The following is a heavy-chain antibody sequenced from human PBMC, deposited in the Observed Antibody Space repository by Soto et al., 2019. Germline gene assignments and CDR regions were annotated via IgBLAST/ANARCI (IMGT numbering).Heavy chain of an antibody. D-gene: IGHD2-21*02. CDR3: ASDKPYCGGDCYSRWFDP. V-gene: IGHV4-61*01. CDR2: IYSSGST. Sequence: QVQLQESGPGLVKPSETLSLTCTVSGGSVSSGSYYWSWIRQPPGKGLEWIGSIYSSGSTKYNSSLKSRVTISLDTSKSQFSLKLSSVTAAATAVYYCASDKPYCGGDCYSRWFDPWGQGTLVTVSS. J-gene: IGHJ5*02. CDR1: GGSVSSGSYY.